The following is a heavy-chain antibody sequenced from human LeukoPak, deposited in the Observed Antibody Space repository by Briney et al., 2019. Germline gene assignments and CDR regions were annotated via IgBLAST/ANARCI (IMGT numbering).Heavy chain of an antibody. J-gene: IGHJ4*02. CDR2: ISSNGGST. Sequence: PGGSLRLSCAASGFPFSSYAMHWVRQAPGKGLEYVSAISSNGGSTYYANSVKGRFTISRDNSKNTLYLQMGSLRAEDMAVYYCARGLDYDSSGYLNYWGQGTLVTVSS. CDR1: GFPFSSYA. CDR3: ARGLDYDSSGYLNY. V-gene: IGHV3-64*01. D-gene: IGHD3-22*01.